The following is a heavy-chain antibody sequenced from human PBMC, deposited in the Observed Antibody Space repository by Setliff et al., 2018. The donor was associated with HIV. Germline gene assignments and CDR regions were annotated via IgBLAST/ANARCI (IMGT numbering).Heavy chain of an antibody. V-gene: IGHV4-59*12. J-gene: IGHJ6*03. CDR1: GASISSYY. CDR3: NIYYYYYMDV. Sequence: SETLSLPCTVSGASISSYYWTWIRQPPGKGLEWIGYIYYSGSTNYNPSLKSRVTISVDTSNNQFSLKLSSVTAADTAVYYCNIYYYYYMDVWGKGTTVTVSS. CDR2: IYYSGST.